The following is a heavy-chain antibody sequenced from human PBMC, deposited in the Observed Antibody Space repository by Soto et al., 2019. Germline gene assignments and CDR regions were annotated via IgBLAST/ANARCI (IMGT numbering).Heavy chain of an antibody. Sequence: QVQLVQSGAEVKKPGASVKVSCQASGYTFTSYGISWVRQAPGQGLEWMGWISAYNGNTNYAQKLPGRVTMTPDTSTSTAYMELRSLRSDDTAVYYCARVRRFLEGSPQDYYYSDYMLIGRKGTTVTVSS. CDR2: ISAYNGNT. D-gene: IGHD3-3*01. J-gene: IGHJ6*03. CDR1: GYTFTSYG. V-gene: IGHV1-18*01. CDR3: ARVRRFLEGSPQDYYYSDYMLI.